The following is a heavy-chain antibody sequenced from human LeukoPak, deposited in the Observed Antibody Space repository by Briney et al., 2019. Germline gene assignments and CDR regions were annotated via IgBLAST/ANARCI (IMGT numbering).Heavy chain of an antibody. CDR3: ARDDGDYYYGMDV. CDR2: ISYDGSNK. J-gene: IGHJ6*02. Sequence: GGSLRLSCAASGLTFSSHWMHWVRQAPGKGLEWVAVISYDGSNKYYADSVKGRFTISRDNSKNTLYLQMNSLRAEDTAVYYCARDDGDYYYGMDVWGQGTTVTVSS. CDR1: GLTFSSHW. D-gene: IGHD3-3*01. V-gene: IGHV3-30*03.